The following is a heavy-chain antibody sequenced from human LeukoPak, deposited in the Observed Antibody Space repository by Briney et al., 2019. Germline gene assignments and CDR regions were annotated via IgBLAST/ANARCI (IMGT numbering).Heavy chain of an antibody. Sequence: PGGSLRLSCAASAFTCSSYWMHWVRQAPGKGLVWVSHINSDGSSTSYADSVKGRFTISRDNAKNTLYLQMNSLRAEDTAVYYCARDRTRGYYFDYWGQGTLVTVSS. J-gene: IGHJ4*02. CDR2: INSDGSST. CDR3: ARDRTRGYYFDY. V-gene: IGHV3-74*01. D-gene: IGHD3-16*01. CDR1: AFTCSSYW.